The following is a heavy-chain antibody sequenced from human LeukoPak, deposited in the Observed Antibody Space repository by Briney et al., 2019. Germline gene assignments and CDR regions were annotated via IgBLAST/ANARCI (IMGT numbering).Heavy chain of an antibody. Sequence: MTSETLSLTCAVYGGSFSGYYWSWIRQPPGKGLEWIGEINHSGSTNYNPSLKSRVTISVDTSKNQFSLKLSSVTAADTAVYYCARGLVGLYYYYGMDVWGQGTTVTVS. CDR1: GGSFSGYY. J-gene: IGHJ6*02. D-gene: IGHD2-15*01. V-gene: IGHV4-34*01. CDR2: INHSGST. CDR3: ARGLVGLYYYYGMDV.